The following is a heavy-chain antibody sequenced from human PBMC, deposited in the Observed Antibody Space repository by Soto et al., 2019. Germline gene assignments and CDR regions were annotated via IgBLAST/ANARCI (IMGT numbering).Heavy chain of an antibody. CDR3: ARFDNIVVVVAESWLDT. J-gene: IGHJ5*02. Sequence: GASVKVSCKASGYTLTSYGISWVRQAPGQGLEWMGWISAYNGNTNYAQKLQGRVTMTTDTSTSTAYMELRSLRSDDTAVYYCARFDNIVVVVAESWLDTWGQGTLVTVSS. D-gene: IGHD2-15*01. CDR1: GYTLTSYG. V-gene: IGHV1-18*01. CDR2: ISAYNGNT.